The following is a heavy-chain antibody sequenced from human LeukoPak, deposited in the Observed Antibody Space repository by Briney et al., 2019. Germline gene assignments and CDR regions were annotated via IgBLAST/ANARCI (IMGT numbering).Heavy chain of an antibody. CDR2: ITGDGGST. CDR1: GFIFSNYA. J-gene: IGHJ4*01. D-gene: IGHD3/OR15-3a*01. V-gene: IGHV3-64*01. CDR3: ARDHRVWVDCLSDY. Sequence: PGGSLRLSCAASGFIFSNYAMHWVRQAPGKGPEYVSAITGDGGSTSYGISVKGRFTISRDNANNMVYLQMGSLRVEDTAIYYCARDHRVWVDCLSDYWGHGTPVTVSS.